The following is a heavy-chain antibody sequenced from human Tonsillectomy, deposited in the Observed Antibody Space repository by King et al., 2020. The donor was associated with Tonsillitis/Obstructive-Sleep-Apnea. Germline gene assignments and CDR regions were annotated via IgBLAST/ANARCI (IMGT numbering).Heavy chain of an antibody. CDR3: ARAAGSVVGHFDY. V-gene: IGHV5-51*03. J-gene: IGHJ4*02. CDR1: GYSFTNYW. D-gene: IGHD2-15*01. CDR2: IYPGDSDT. Sequence: VQLVESGAEVKKPGESLKISCKGSGYSFTNYWIGWVRQMPGKGLEWMGIIYPGDSDTRYSPSFQGQVTISTDKFIRTAYLQWSSLKASDTAMYYCARAAGSVVGHFDYWGQGTLVTVSS.